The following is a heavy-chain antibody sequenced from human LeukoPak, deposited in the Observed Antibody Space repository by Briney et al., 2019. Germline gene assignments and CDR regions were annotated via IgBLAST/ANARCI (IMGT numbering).Heavy chain of an antibody. CDR2: ISAYNGNT. D-gene: IGHD2-2*01. Sequence: SVKVSCTASGYTFTIYGISWVRQAPGQGLEWMGWISAYNGNTNYSQKLQGRVTMTTDTSTSTAYMELRSLRSDDTAVYYCARGFDQLREVWFDPWGQGTLVTVSS. CDR1: GYTFTIYG. CDR3: ARGFDQLREVWFDP. V-gene: IGHV1-18*04. J-gene: IGHJ5*02.